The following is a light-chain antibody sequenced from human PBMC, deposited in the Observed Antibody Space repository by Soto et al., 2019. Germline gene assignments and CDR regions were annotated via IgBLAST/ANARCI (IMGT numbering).Light chain of an antibody. CDR2: GAS. Sequence: EVVLTQSPGTLSLSPGERATLSCRASQSVINNYLAWYQQKPGQAPRLLIYGASSRATGIPVRFSGSGSGTDFTLTISRLEPEDFAVYYCQQYAKSTEWTFGQGTKVEIK. V-gene: IGKV3-20*01. J-gene: IGKJ1*01. CDR3: QQYAKSTEWT. CDR1: QSVINNY.